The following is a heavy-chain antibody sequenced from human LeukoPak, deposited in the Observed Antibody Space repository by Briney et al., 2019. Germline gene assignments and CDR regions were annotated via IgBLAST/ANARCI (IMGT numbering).Heavy chain of an antibody. D-gene: IGHD3-10*01. J-gene: IGHJ6*02. CDR2: ISYDGSNK. CDR1: GFTFSSYG. CDR3: AKDSYGSGSYSWAYYYYGMDV. V-gene: IGHV3-30*18. Sequence: PGGSLRLSCAASGFTFSSYGMHWVRQAPGKGLEWVAVISYDGSNKYYADSVKGRFTISRDNSKNTLYLQMNSLRAEDTALYYCAKDSYGSGSYSWAYYYYGMDVWGQGTTVTVSS.